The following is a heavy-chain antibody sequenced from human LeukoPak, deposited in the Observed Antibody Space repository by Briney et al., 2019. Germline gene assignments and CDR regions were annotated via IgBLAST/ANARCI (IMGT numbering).Heavy chain of an antibody. V-gene: IGHV3-15*01. CDR1: GFTLSRYG. CDR3: TTISGTSTRLLY. CDR2: IKTKSDGGTT. J-gene: IGHJ4*02. Sequence: GGSLRLSCAASGFTLSRYGMHWVRQAPGKGLEWVGRIKTKSDGGTTDYAAPVKGRFTISRDDSKNTLYLQMNSLKTEDTAVYYCTTISGTSTRLLYWGQGILVTVSS. D-gene: IGHD1-26*01.